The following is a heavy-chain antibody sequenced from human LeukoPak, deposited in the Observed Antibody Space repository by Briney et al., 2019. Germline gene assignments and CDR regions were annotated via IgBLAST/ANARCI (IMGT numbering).Heavy chain of an antibody. V-gene: IGHV3-9*01. Sequence: GGSLRLSCAASGFTFDDYAMHWVRQAPGKGLEWVSGISWNSGSIGYADSVKGRFTISRDNAKNSLYLQMNSLRAEDTALYYCAKGLKPGYSSGWTPFWYFDPWGQGTLVTVSS. CDR3: AKGLKPGYSSGWTPFWYFDP. CDR2: ISWNSGSI. J-gene: IGHJ5*02. CDR1: GFTFDDYA. D-gene: IGHD6-19*01.